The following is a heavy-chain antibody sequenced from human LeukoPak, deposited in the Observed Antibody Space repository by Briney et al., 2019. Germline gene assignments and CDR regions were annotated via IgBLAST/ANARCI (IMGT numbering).Heavy chain of an antibody. J-gene: IGHJ4*02. D-gene: IGHD3-10*01. CDR2: IYYSGST. CDR3: ARVINYGSGSTYFDY. V-gene: IGHV4-59*01. CDR1: GGSISSYY. Sequence: SETLSLTCTVSGGSISSYYWSWIRQPPGKGLEWIGYIYYSGSTNYNPSLKSRVTISADTSKNQFSLKLSSVTAADTAVYYCARVINYGSGSTYFDYWGQGTLVTVSS.